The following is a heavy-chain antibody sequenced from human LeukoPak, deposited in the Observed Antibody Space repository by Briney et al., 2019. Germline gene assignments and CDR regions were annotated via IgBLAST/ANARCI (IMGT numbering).Heavy chain of an antibody. CDR2: INHSGST. CDR1: GGSSSGYY. V-gene: IGHV4-34*01. J-gene: IGHJ4*02. CDR3: ARDSGMLYYDSSGYAYDY. D-gene: IGHD3-22*01. Sequence: PSETLSLTCAVYGGSSSGYYWSWIRQPPGKRLEWIGEINHSGSTNYNPSLKSRVTISVDTSKNQFSLKLSSVTAADTAVYYCARDSGMLYYDSSGYAYDYWGQGTLVTVSS.